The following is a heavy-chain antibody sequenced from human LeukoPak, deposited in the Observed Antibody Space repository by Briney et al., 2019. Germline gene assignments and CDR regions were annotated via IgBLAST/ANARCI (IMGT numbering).Heavy chain of an antibody. J-gene: IGHJ3*02. CDR3: ARAVASGWRGNDAFDI. D-gene: IGHD6-19*01. Sequence: GRSLRLSCAASGFTFSNYGMHWVRQAPGKGLEWVANMNRDGSEKNYVDSIKGRFTISRDNAANSLYLQMNSLRVEDTAVYYCARAVASGWRGNDAFDIWGQGTMVTVSS. CDR2: MNRDGSEK. V-gene: IGHV3-7*01. CDR1: GFTFSNYG.